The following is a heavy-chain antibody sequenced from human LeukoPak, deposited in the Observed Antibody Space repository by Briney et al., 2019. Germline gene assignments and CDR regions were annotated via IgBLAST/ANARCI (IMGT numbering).Heavy chain of an antibody. CDR3: ARESPSSYYTSGFDY. CDR1: GYAFASYG. V-gene: IGHV1-18*01. CDR2: VTVYNDKT. Sequence: ASVKASCKTSGYAFASYGVSWVRQAPGQGLEWVGSVTVYNDKTNYAQKFLGRLSMTTDTSTSTAYMDLSSLRSDDTAVYYCARESPSSYYTSGFDYWGQGTLVIVSS. D-gene: IGHD3-3*01. J-gene: IGHJ4*02.